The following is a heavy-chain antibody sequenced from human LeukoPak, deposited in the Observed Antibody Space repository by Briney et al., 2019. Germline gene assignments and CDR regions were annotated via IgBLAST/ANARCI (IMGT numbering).Heavy chain of an antibody. CDR3: ARAEYSGYVDY. CDR2: IIPIFGTA. D-gene: IGHD5-12*01. J-gene: IGHJ4*02. CDR1: GGTFSSYA. Sequence: SVKVSCEAPGGTFSSYAISWVRQAPGQGLGWMGGIIPIFGTANYAQKFQGRVTITADKSTSTAYMELSSLRSEDTAVYYCARAEYSGYVDYWGQGTLVTVSS. V-gene: IGHV1-69*06.